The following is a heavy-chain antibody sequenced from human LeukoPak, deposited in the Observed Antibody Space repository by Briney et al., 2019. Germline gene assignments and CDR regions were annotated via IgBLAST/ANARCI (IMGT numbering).Heavy chain of an antibody. J-gene: IGHJ4*02. CDR2: IYHSGIT. Sequence: PSETVSLTCTVSGGSISSYYWSWIRQPPGKGVEWIGDIYHSGITNYNPSLKSRVTMSVDTSKNQVSLKLSSVSAADTAVYYCARAWATDSFDYWGQGTLVTVSS. CDR1: GGSISSYY. V-gene: IGHV4-59*01. CDR3: ARAWATDSFDY.